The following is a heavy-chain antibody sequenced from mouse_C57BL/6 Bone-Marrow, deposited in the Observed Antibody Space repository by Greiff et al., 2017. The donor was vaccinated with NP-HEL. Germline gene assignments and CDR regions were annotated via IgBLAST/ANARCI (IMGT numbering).Heavy chain of an antibody. Sequence: QVQLQQSGPGLVAPSQSLSITCTVSGFSLTSSGVHWVRQPPGKGLEWLVVIWSDGSTTYNSALKSRLSISKDNSKSQVFLKMNSLQTDDTAMYYCASSPYYSNSYAMDYWGQGTSVTVSS. V-gene: IGHV2-6*03. D-gene: IGHD2-5*01. CDR3: ASSPYYSNSYAMDY. CDR2: IWSDGST. CDR1: GFSLTSSG. J-gene: IGHJ4*01.